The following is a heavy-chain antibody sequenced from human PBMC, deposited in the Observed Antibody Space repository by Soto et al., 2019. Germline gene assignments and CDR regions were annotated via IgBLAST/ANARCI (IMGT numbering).Heavy chain of an antibody. D-gene: IGHD4-17*01. J-gene: IGHJ4*02. Sequence: GGSLRLSCAASGFTFSSYGMHWVRQAPGKGLEWVAVISYDGSNKYYADSVKGRFTISRDNSKNTLYLQMNSLRAEDTAVYYCAQEKDQDSYGGNPVDFDYWAPGTTVAVYS. V-gene: IGHV3-30*18. CDR2: ISYDGSNK. CDR1: GFTFSSYG. CDR3: AQEKDQDSYGGNPVDFDY.